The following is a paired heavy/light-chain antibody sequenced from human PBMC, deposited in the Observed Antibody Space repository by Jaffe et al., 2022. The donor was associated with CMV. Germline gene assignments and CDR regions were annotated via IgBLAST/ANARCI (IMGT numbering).Heavy chain of an antibody. CDR2: ISSNGGST. CDR1: GFTFSSYA. Sequence: EVQLVESGGGLVQPGGSLRLSCAASGFTFSSYAMHWVRQAPGKGLEYVSAISSNGGSTYYANSVKGRFTISRDNSKNTLYLQMGSLRAEDMAVYYCARGASQLSMVRGVTRNYYYYMDVWGKGTTVTVSS. CDR3: ARGASQLSMVRGVTRNYYYYMDV. V-gene: IGHV3-64*01. J-gene: IGHJ6*03. D-gene: IGHD3-10*01.
Light chain of an antibody. V-gene: IGKV1D-13*01. CDR3: QQFNNYGVT. J-gene: IGKJ5*01. Sequence: AIQLTQSPSSLSASVGDRVTITCRASQGISSALAWYQQKPGKAPKLLIYDASSLESGVPSRFSGSGSGTDFTLTISSLQPEDFATYYCQQFNNYGVTFGQGTRLEIK. CDR2: DAS. CDR1: QGISSA.